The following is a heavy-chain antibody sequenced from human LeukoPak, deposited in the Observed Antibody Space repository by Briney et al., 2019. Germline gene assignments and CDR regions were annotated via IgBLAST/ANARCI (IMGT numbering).Heavy chain of an antibody. CDR1: GYTFTSYY. CDR2: INPSGGST. J-gene: IGHJ3*02. Sequence: ASVKVSCKASGYTFTSYYMHWVRQDPGQGLEWMGIINPSGGSTSYAQKFQGRVTMTRDMSTSTVYMELSSLRSEDTAVYYCARDPSATVTGAAFDIWGQGTMVTVSS. CDR3: ARDPSATVTGAAFDI. V-gene: IGHV1-46*01. D-gene: IGHD4-17*01.